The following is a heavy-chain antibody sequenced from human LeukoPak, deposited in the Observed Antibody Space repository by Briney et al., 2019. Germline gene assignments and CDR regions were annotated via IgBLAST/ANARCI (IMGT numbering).Heavy chain of an antibody. CDR3: ALSYGSERPKTYYGMDV. CDR1: GGSISSSSYY. D-gene: IGHD3-10*01. V-gene: IGHV4-39*07. J-gene: IGHJ6*02. CDR2: IYYSGST. Sequence: SETLSLTCTVSGGSISSSSYYWGWIRQPPGKGLEWIGSIYYSGSTYYNPSLKSRVTISVDTSKNQFSLKLSSVTAADTAVYYCALSYGSERPKTYYGMDVWGQGTTVTVSS.